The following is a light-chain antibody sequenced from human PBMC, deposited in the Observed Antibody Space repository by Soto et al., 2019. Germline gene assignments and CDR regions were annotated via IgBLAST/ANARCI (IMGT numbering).Light chain of an antibody. Sequence: DIQMTQSPSTLSASVGDRVTIACRASQSISNLLAWYQQRPGKAPQLLIYDASTLLRGVPSRFSGSGFGTEFTLTISSLQPDDFATYYCQQFNRYSSWTFGQGTKVDI. J-gene: IGKJ1*01. V-gene: IGKV1-5*01. CDR1: QSISNL. CDR3: QQFNRYSSWT. CDR2: DAS.